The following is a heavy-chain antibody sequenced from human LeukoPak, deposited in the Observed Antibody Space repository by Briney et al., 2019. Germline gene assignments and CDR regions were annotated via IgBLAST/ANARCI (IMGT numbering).Heavy chain of an antibody. V-gene: IGHV7-4-1*02. CDR1: GYTFTNYA. CDR3: ARVDSVSYYETSDY. Sequence: GASVKVSCKASGYTFTNYALNWVRQAPGQGLEWMGWINTNTEIPTYAQGFTGRFVFSLDTSVSTAYLQISSLKAEDTAVYYCARVDSVSYYETSDYWGQGTLVTVSS. CDR2: INTNTEIP. D-gene: IGHD1-26*01. J-gene: IGHJ4*02.